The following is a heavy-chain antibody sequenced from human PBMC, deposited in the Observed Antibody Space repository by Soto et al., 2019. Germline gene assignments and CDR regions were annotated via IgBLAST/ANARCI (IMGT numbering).Heavy chain of an antibody. V-gene: IGHV4-31*03. CDR2: IHHSGNT. D-gene: IGHD3-9*01. J-gene: IGHJ3*02. CDR1: GDSITSGNYY. Sequence: QVQLQESGPGLVKPSQTLSLTCIVSGDSITSGNYYWSWIRQHPGKGLEWIGYIHHSGNTYYIPSLNSRLSLSMHTSKNQFSLQLSAVTAADTALYYCARPNYEIFPGLRGFDIWGQGTMVTVSS. CDR3: ARPNYEIFPGLRGFDI.